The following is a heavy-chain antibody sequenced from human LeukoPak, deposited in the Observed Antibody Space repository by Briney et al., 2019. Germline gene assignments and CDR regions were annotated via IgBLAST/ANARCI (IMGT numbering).Heavy chain of an antibody. CDR1: GFSITSGYF. D-gene: IGHD3-3*01. J-gene: IGHJ2*01. Sequence: SETLSLTCSVSGFSITSGYFWGWIRQSPGKGLEWIGNIYTTGAGSTYYNPSVKSRVTLFSDKAKNQLSLKMNSVTAADTAVYYGPRGNFYIYGPRVSWNFDLGGGGPRVSVSS. V-gene: IGHV4-38-2*02. CDR2: IYTTGAGST. CDR3: PRGNFYIYGPRVSWNFDL.